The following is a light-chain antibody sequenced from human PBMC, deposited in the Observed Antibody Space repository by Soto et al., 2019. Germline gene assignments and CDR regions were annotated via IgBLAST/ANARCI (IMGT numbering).Light chain of an antibody. CDR1: QSVNSGF. CDR3: QQYSSSPRT. J-gene: IGKJ1*01. Sequence: EIVLTQSPGTLSLSPGERATLSCRASQSVNSGFLAWYQQKPGQAPRLLIYGTSSRATGIPDRFSGSGSGTDFTLTISRLEPDDFATYYCQQYSSSPRTFGQGTKVEIQ. V-gene: IGKV3-20*01. CDR2: GTS.